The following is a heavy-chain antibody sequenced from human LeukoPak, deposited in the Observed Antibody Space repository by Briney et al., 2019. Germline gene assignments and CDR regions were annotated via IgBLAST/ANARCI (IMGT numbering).Heavy chain of an antibody. CDR1: GFTVSSNY. D-gene: IGHD5-24*01. CDR2: IYSGGST. CDR3: ARDLEMATTL. J-gene: IGHJ4*02. Sequence: GGSLRLSCAASGFTVSSNYMSWVRQAPGKVLEWVSVIYSGGSTYYADSVKGRFTISRDNSKNTLYLQMNSRRAEDTAVYYCARDLEMATTLGGQGTLVTVSS. V-gene: IGHV3-66*02.